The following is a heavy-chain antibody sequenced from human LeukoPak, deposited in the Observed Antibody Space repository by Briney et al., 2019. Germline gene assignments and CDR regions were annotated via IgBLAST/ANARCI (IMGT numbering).Heavy chain of an antibody. D-gene: IGHD2-21*01. Sequence: GGSLRLSCAASGFTVSSNYMSWVRQAPGKGLEWVSVIYSGGSTYYADSVKGRFTISRDNSKDTLNLQMNSLRAEDAAVYYCARGYSSDNWGQGTLVTVSS. CDR3: ARGYSSDN. V-gene: IGHV3-66*01. J-gene: IGHJ4*02. CDR2: IYSGGST. CDR1: GFTVSSNY.